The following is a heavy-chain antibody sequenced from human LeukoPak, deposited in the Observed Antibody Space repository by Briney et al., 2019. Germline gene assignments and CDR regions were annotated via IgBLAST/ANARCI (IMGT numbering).Heavy chain of an antibody. V-gene: IGHV4-4*02. CDR3: AREDYDDSGAWYFDL. Sequence: KPSGTLSLTCAVSGGSISRSNWWGWVRQPPGKGLEWIGEIYHSGSTNYNPSLKSRVTISVDKSKNQFSLKLSSVTAADTAVYYCAREDYDDSGAWYFDLWGRGTLVTVSS. J-gene: IGHJ2*01. CDR1: GGSISRSNW. CDR2: IYHSGST. D-gene: IGHD3-3*01.